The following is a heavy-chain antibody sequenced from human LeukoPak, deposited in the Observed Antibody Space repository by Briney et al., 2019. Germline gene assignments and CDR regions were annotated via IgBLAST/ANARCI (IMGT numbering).Heavy chain of an antibody. J-gene: IGHJ4*02. D-gene: IGHD6-13*01. CDR1: GFTFRSYA. CDR3: AKRQGIAAAGHYYFDY. CDR2: ISGSGGSK. V-gene: IGHV3-23*01. Sequence: GGSLRLSCAASGFTFRSYAMSWVRQAPGKGLEWASAISGSGGSKYYADSVKGRFTISRDNSKNTLYLQMNSLRAEDTAVYYCAKRQGIAAAGHYYFDYWGQGTLVTVSS.